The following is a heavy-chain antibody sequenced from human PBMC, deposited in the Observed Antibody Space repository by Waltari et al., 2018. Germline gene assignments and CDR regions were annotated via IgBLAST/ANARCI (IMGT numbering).Heavy chain of an antibody. CDR3: ARGVARTGGVPC. V-gene: IGHV4-39*07. D-gene: IGHD2-8*02. CDR2: IYYSGST. CDR1: GGSISSSSYY. J-gene: IGHJ4*02. Sequence: QLQLQESGPGLVKPSETLSLTCTVSGGSISSSSYYWGWIRQPPGKGLEWIGSIYYSGSTYYNPSLKSRVTISVDTSKNQFSLKLSSVTAADTAVYYCARGVARTGGVPCWGQGTLVTVSS.